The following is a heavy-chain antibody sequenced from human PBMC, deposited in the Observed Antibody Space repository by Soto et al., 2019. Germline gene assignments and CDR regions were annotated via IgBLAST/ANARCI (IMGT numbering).Heavy chain of an antibody. V-gene: IGHV1-2*04. CDR3: TIQPLRLNWFDP. CDR2: INPNSGGT. CDR1: GYTFTGYY. Sequence: ASVKVSCKASGYTFTGYYMHWVRQAPGQGLEWMGWINPNSGGTNYAQKFQGWVTMTRDTSISTAYMELSRLRSDDTAVYYCTIQPLRLNWFDPWGQGTLVTVSS. J-gene: IGHJ5*02.